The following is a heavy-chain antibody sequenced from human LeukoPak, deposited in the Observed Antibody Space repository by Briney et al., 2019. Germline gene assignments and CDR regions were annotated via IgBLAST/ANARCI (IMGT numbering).Heavy chain of an antibody. CDR2: INHSGST. CDR3: ASLPAVNYYYYGMDV. Sequence: SETLSLTCAVYGGSFSCYYWSWIRQPPGKGLEWIGEINHSGSTNYNPSLKSRVTISVDTSKNQFSLKLSSVTAADTAVYYCASLPAVNYYYYGMDVWGQGTTVTVSS. V-gene: IGHV4-34*01. CDR1: GGSFSCYY. J-gene: IGHJ6*02.